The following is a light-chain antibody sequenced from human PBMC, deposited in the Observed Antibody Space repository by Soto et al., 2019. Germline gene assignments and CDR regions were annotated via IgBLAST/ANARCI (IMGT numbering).Light chain of an antibody. CDR1: SRDVGGYNY. CDR3: SSYTSSSALSV. J-gene: IGLJ2*01. CDR2: EVS. Sequence: QSALTQPASVSGSPGQSITISCTGTSRDVGGYNYVSWYQQHPGKAPKLMIYEVSNRPSGVSNRFSGSKSGNTASLTISGLQGEDEADYYCSSYTSSSALSVFGGGTKLTVL. V-gene: IGLV2-14*01.